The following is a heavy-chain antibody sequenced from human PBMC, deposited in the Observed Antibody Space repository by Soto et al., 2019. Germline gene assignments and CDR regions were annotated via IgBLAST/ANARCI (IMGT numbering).Heavy chain of an antibody. CDR3: AGDVWGPAHI. CDR1: GFTFSHSW. J-gene: IGHJ4*02. CDR2: IKEDGSEI. V-gene: IGHV3-7*04. Sequence: EMHLVESGGDLVQPGGSLRLSCAASGFTFSHSWMSWVRQAPGKGLEWVANIKEDGSEIHYVDSVKGRFTISRDNAKNCLYLQMSSLRVEDTGVYYCAGDVWGPAHIRGQGTPVTVSS. D-gene: IGHD3-16*01.